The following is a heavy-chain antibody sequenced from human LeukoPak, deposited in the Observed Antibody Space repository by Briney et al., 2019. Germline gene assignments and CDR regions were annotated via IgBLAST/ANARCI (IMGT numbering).Heavy chain of an antibody. D-gene: IGHD4-17*01. CDR2: INHSGST. Sequence: SETLSLTCAVYGGSFSGYYWSWIRQPPGKGLEWIGEINHSGSTNYNPSLKSRVTISVDTSKNQFSLKLSSVTAADTAVYYCARFYGLGYFDYWGQGTPVTVSS. CDR1: GGSFSGYY. CDR3: ARFYGLGYFDY. V-gene: IGHV4-34*01. J-gene: IGHJ4*02.